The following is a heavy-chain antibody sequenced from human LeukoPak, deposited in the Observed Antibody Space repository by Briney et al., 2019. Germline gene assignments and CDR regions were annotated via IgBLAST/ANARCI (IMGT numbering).Heavy chain of an antibody. D-gene: IGHD4/OR15-4a*01. CDR3: ARSMYGEGRRIIDFDY. J-gene: IGHJ4*02. CDR2: TRNKVNSYTT. CDR1: GFTFSDHY. V-gene: IGHV3-72*01. Sequence: GGSLRLSCAASGFTFSDHYIDWVRQAPGKGLEWVARTRNKVNSYTTAYAASVTGRFTVSRDDSSNSVYLQMNSLKIEDTAVYYSARSMYGEGRRIIDFDYWDQGSLLTVSS.